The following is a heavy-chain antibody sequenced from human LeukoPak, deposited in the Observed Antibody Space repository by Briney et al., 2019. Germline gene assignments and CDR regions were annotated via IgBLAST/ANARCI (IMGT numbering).Heavy chain of an antibody. J-gene: IGHJ3*02. D-gene: IGHD5-18*01. CDR1: GFTFSSYE. Sequence: GGSLRLSCAASGFTFSSYEMNWVRQAPGKGLEWVSYISSSGSTIYYADSVKGRFTISRDNAKNSLYLQMNSLRAGDTAVYYCARASNTAMAPFAFDIWGQGTMVTVSS. CDR3: ARASNTAMAPFAFDI. CDR2: ISSSGSTI. V-gene: IGHV3-48*03.